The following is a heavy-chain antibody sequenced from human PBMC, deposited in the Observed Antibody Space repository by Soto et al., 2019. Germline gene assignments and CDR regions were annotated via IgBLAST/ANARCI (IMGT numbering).Heavy chain of an antibody. CDR3: ARGPLCGEECYFAF. CDR1: GDSISRHY. Sequence: VTLSLTCSVFGDSISRHYWSWIRQPAGKGLEYIGRIYNSGLINYNPSLESRVSMSVDPSKNQISLKLTSVTAADTAIYYCARGPLCGEECYFAFWGQGTLVTVSS. CDR2: IYNSGLI. J-gene: IGHJ4*02. V-gene: IGHV4-4*07. D-gene: IGHD2-21*01.